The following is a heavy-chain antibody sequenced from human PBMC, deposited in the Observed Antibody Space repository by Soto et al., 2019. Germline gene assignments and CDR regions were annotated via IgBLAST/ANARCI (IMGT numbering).Heavy chain of an antibody. Sequence: PSETLSLTCTVSGGSISSSSYYWGWIRQPPGKGLEWIGSIYYSGSTYYNPSLKSRVTISVDTSKNQFSLKLSSVTAADTAVYYCARLLGSPSYYYYGMDVWGQGTTVPVSS. CDR1: GGSISSSSYY. CDR3: ARLLGSPSYYYYGMDV. CDR2: IYYSGST. V-gene: IGHV4-39*01. J-gene: IGHJ6*02. D-gene: IGHD3-10*01.